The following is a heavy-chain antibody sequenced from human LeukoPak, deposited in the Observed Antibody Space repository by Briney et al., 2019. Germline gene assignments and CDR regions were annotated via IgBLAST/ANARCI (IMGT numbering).Heavy chain of an antibody. CDR2: ISSNGGST. D-gene: IGHD2-15*01. CDR3: ARGGRVVAAKNWFDP. J-gene: IGHJ5*02. CDR1: GFTFSSYA. V-gene: IGHV3-64*01. Sequence: SGGSLRLSCAASGFTFSSYAMHWVRQAPGKGLEYVSAISSNGGSTYYANSVKGRFTISRDNSKNTLYLQMGSLRAEDMAVYYCARGGRVVAAKNWFDPWGQGTLVTVSS.